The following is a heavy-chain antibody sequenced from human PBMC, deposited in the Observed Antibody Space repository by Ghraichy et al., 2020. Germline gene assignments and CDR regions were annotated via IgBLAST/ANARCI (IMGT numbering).Heavy chain of an antibody. CDR1: GFTFSNYG. J-gene: IGHJ4*02. D-gene: IGHD4-23*01. CDR2: LSYDGFNT. V-gene: IGHV3-30*18. CDR3: AKSRVTLQSLDS. Sequence: GESLNISCTPSGFTFSNYGMHWVRQTPGKGLEWVAALSYDGFNTYYSDSVKGRFTISRDNSKSTLFLQMDSLGPEDTAVYYCAKSRVTLQSLDSWGQGTLVTVSS.